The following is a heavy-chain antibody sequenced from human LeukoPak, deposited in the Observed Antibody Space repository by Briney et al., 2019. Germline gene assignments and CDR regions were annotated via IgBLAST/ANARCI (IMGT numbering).Heavy chain of an antibody. CDR3: AKALTRGANDY. J-gene: IGHJ4*02. Sequence: GGSLRLSCAASGFTVSSNYMSWVRQAPGKGLEWVSVIYSGGSTYYADSVKGRFTISRDNSKNTLYLQMNSLRAEDTAVYYCAKALTRGANDYWGQGTLVTVSP. V-gene: IGHV3-53*01. D-gene: IGHD3-10*01. CDR1: GFTVSSNY. CDR2: IYSGGST.